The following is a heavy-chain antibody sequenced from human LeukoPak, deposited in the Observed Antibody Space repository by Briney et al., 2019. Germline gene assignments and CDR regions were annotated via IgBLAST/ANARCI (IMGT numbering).Heavy chain of an antibody. CDR2: IYHSGST. D-gene: IGHD3-3*01. J-gene: IGHJ4*02. V-gene: IGHV4-38-2*02. CDR1: SYSISSGYY. CDR3: ASAIFGVAVLDY. Sequence: SETLSLTCTVSSYSISSGYYWGWIRPSPGKGLEWIGSIYHSGSTYYNPSLKSRVTISLDTSKNQFSLKLSSVTAADTAVYYCASAIFGVAVLDYWGQGTLVTVSS.